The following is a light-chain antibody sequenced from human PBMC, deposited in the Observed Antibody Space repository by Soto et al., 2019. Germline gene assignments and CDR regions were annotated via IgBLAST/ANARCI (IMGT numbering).Light chain of an antibody. CDR2: KAS. CDR3: QHYNSYSEA. CDR1: QTIISW. J-gene: IGKJ1*01. V-gene: IGKV1-5*03. Sequence: DIQMTQSPSTLSGSVGDRVTITCRASQTIISWLAWYPQKPGKAPKLLIYKASTLKSGVPSRFSGSGSGTEFTLTISSLQSDDFATYYCQHYNSYSEAFGQGTKVDI.